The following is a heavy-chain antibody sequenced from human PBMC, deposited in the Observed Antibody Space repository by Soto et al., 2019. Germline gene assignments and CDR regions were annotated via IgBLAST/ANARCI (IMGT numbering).Heavy chain of an antibody. J-gene: IGHJ4*02. V-gene: IGHV3-53*01. CDR2: IYAAGST. Sequence: GGSLRLSCAASGFTVSRHYISWVRQTPGKGLEWVSVIYAAGSTYYADSVKGRFTISRDNSKNIVYLQMDSLRAEDTAVYYCARKAGPTQFYYDSWGQGIRVTVSS. CDR3: ARKAGPTQFYYDS. D-gene: IGHD4-4*01. CDR1: GFTVSRHY.